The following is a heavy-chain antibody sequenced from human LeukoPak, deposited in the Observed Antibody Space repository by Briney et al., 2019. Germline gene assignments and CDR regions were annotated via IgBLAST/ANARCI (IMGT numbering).Heavy chain of an antibody. CDR1: GVSISGGGRY. CDR3: ARVASSAMVTVYKYYMDV. D-gene: IGHD5-18*01. Sequence: SQTLSLTCTVSGVSISGGGRYWSWLRQHSGKGREGIGFIDYSGGTYHNSSLQGRVTISLDTSKNQFSLKLSSMTAADTAVYYSARVASSAMVTVYKYYMDVWGKGTPVTVSS. CDR2: IDYSGGT. J-gene: IGHJ6*03. V-gene: IGHV4-31*03.